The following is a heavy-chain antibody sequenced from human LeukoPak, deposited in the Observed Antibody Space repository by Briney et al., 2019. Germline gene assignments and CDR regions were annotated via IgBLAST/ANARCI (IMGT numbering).Heavy chain of an antibody. CDR3: ARATYYYDSSGYYPINYYYYYGMDV. CDR2: IYTSGST. D-gene: IGHD3-22*01. Sequence: SETLSLTCTVSGGSISSYYWSWIRQPAGKGLEWIGRIYTSGSTNYNHSLKSRVTMSVDTSKNQFSLKLSSVTPADTAVYYCARATYYYDSSGYYPINYYYYYGMDVWGQGTTVTVSS. J-gene: IGHJ6*02. V-gene: IGHV4-4*07. CDR1: GGSISSYY.